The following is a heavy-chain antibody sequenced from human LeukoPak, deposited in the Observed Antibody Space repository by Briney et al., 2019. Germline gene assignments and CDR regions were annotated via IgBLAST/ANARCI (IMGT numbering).Heavy chain of an antibody. CDR1: GYTFTGYY. V-gene: IGHV1-18*04. J-gene: IGHJ5*02. CDR3: ARALVVVAATHWFDP. D-gene: IGHD2-15*01. CDR2: ISAYNGNT. Sequence: ASVKVSCKASGYTFTGYYMHWVRQAPGQGLEWMGWISAYNGNTNYAQKLQGRVTMTTDTSTSTAYMELRSLRSDDTAVYYCARALVVVAATHWFDPWGQGTLVTVSS.